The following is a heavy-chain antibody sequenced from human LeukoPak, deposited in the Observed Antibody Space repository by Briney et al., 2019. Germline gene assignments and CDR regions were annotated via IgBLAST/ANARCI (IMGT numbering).Heavy chain of an antibody. CDR3: ARVAAGIGFFQH. D-gene: IGHD6-13*01. J-gene: IGHJ1*01. CDR1: GGSVSSSSYY. Sequence: SSETLSLTCTVSGGSVSSSSYYWGWIRQPPGRGLEWIGSIYYSGSTYYNPSLRSRVTMSVDTSKNQFSLKLSSATAADTAVYYCARVAAGIGFFQHWGQGTLVTVSS. V-gene: IGHV4-39*07. CDR2: IYYSGST.